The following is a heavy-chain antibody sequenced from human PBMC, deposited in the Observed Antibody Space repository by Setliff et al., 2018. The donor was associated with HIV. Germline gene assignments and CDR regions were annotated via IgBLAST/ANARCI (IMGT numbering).Heavy chain of an antibody. Sequence: SETLSLTCTVSGGSINSGGYYWVWIRQPALKGLEWIGRIYTSGLTNYNPSLKSRVTISVDTSKNQVSLKLRSVTASDTAVYYCARARYIVIRGDAGMDVWGPGTTVTVSS. CDR3: ARARYIVIRGDAGMDV. J-gene: IGHJ6*02. CDR2: IYTSGLT. V-gene: IGHV4-61*02. CDR1: GGSINSGGYY. D-gene: IGHD3-10*01.